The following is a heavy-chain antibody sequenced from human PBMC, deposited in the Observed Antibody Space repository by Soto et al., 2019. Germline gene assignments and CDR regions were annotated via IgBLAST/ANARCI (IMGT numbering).Heavy chain of an antibody. CDR3: ARGGVVVVPAARGKYSY. Sequence: SETLSLTCAVYGGSFSGYYWSWIRQPPGKGLEWIREINHSGSTNYNPSLKSRVTISVDTSKNQFSLKLSSVTAADTAVYYCARGGVVVVPAARGKYSYWGQGTLVTVSS. D-gene: IGHD2-2*01. CDR1: GGSFSGYY. CDR2: INHSGST. J-gene: IGHJ4*02. V-gene: IGHV4-34*01.